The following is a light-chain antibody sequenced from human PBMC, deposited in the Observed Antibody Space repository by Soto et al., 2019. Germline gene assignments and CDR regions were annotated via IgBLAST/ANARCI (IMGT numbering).Light chain of an antibody. CDR2: DAS. CDR3: QHRSNWPLFT. CDR1: QSVSSH. V-gene: IGKV3-11*01. Sequence: EIVLTQSPATLSLSPGERATLSCRATQSVSSHLVWYQQKPGQAPRLLIYDASNRATGIPARFSGSGSGTDFTLTISSLEPEDFAVYYCQHRSNWPLFTFGPGTKVDIK. J-gene: IGKJ3*01.